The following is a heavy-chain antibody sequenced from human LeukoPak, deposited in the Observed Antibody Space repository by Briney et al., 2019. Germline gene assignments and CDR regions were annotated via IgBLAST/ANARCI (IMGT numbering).Heavy chain of an antibody. J-gene: IGHJ3*02. Sequence: PSETLSLTCTVSGGSISSSGYYWAWIRQAPGMGLDWIGCIYYSGSTYYNPSLKSRVTISVDTSKNQFSLKLSSVTAADTAMYYCARGGGPLNAFDIWGQGTMVTVSS. D-gene: IGHD3-16*01. V-gene: IGHV4-39*07. CDR3: ARGGGPLNAFDI. CDR1: GGSISSSGYY. CDR2: IYYSGST.